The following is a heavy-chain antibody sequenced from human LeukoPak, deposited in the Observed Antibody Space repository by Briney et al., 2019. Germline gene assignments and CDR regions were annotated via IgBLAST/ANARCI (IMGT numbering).Heavy chain of an antibody. CDR2: ISSSSSYI. V-gene: IGHV3-21*01. Sequence: SGGPLRFSCAASGFTFSSYSMNWVRQAPGKGLEWVSSISSSSSYIYYADSVKGRFTISRDNAKNSLYLQMNSLRAEDTAVYYCARGSEIAARRAFDIWGQGTMVTVSS. CDR3: ARGSEIAARRAFDI. J-gene: IGHJ3*02. CDR1: GFTFSSYS. D-gene: IGHD6-6*01.